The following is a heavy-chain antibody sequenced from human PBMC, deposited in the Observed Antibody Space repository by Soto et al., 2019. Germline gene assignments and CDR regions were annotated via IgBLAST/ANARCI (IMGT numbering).Heavy chain of an antibody. CDR3: ASRDPGTSVDY. CDR2: IYRTGST. V-gene: IGHV4-4*02. CDR1: GGYLTSNNW. J-gene: IGHJ4*02. D-gene: IGHD4-17*01. Sequence: TSEPLSLSCTVSGGYLTSNNWWTWVRQPPGQGLEWIGEIYRTGSTNYNPSLKSRVTISLDKSENQFSLKVTSLTAADTAVYYCASRDPGTSVDYWGQGNLVTVSS.